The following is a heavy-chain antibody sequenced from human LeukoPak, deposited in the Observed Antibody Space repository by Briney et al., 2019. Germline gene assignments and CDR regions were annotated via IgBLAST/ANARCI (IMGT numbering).Heavy chain of an antibody. D-gene: IGHD2-15*01. Sequence: GGSLRLSCAASGFTFSSYWMSWVRQAPGKGLEWVANIKQSGGDKYYVDSVKGRFTISRDNAKNSLYLQMNTLRAEDTAVYYCAREDIVVVVAANHEVFDIWGQGTMVTVSS. J-gene: IGHJ3*02. CDR3: AREDIVVVVAANHEVFDI. CDR1: GFTFSSYW. V-gene: IGHV3-7*03. CDR2: IKQSGGDK.